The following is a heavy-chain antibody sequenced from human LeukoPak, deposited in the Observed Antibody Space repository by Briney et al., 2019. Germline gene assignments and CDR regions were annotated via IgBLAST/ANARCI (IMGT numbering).Heavy chain of an antibody. J-gene: IGHJ4*02. Sequence: ASVKVSCKASGGTFSSCAISWVRQAPGQGLEWMGGIIPIFGTANYAQKFQGRVTITADESTSTAYMELSSLRSEDTAVYYCARSPTGFGSHFDYWGQGTLVTVSS. D-gene: IGHD1-26*01. CDR1: GGTFSSCA. V-gene: IGHV1-69*13. CDR2: IIPIFGTA. CDR3: ARSPTGFGSHFDY.